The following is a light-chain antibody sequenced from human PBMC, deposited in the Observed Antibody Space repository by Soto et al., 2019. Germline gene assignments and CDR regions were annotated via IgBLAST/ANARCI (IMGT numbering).Light chain of an antibody. V-gene: IGLV2-14*01. J-gene: IGLJ1*01. CDR1: SSDVGGYNY. CDR2: DVS. CDR3: SSYTSSSTLGGV. Sequence: QSALTQPASVSGSPGQSITISCTGTSSDVGGYNYVSWYQQHPGKAPKLMIYDVSNRPPGVSNRFSGSKSGNTASLTTSGLQAEDEADYYCSSYTSSSTLGGVFGTGTKVTVL.